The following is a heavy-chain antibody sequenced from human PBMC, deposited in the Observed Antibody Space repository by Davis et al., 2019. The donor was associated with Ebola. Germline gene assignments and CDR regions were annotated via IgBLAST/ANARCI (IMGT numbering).Heavy chain of an antibody. V-gene: IGHV1-8*02. CDR1: GYTFTSYG. CDR2: MNPNSGNT. CDR3: ARRIAARPNWFDP. J-gene: IGHJ5*02. D-gene: IGHD6-6*01. Sequence: ASVNVSCKASGYTFTSYGISWVRQATGQGLAWMGWMNPNSGNTGYAQKFQGRVTMTRNTSISTAYMELSSLRSEDTAVYYCARRIAARPNWFDPWGQGTLVTVSS.